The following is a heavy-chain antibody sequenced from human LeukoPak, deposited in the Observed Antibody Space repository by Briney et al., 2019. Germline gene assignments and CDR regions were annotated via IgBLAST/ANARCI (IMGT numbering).Heavy chain of an antibody. CDR2: IIPIFGTA. J-gene: IGHJ6*02. CDR3: ARDIAVAGTHYYYGMDV. CDR1: GGTFSSYA. D-gene: IGHD6-19*01. Sequence: GASVKVSCKASGGTFSSYAISWVRQAPGQGLEWMGGIIPIFGTANYAQKFQGRVTITADESTSTAYMELSSLRSEDTAVYYCARDIAVAGTHYYYGMDVWGQGTTVTVSS. V-gene: IGHV1-69*13.